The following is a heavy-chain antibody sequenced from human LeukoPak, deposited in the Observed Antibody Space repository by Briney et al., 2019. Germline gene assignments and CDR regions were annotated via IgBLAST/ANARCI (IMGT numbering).Heavy chain of an antibody. Sequence: ASVKVSCKASGYTFTSYYMHWVRQAPGQGLEWMGIINPSGGSTSYAQKFQGRVTMTRDTSTSTVYMELSSLRSEDTAVYYCARGSLRTGYPLYYFDYWGQGTLVTVSS. V-gene: IGHV1-46*01. D-gene: IGHD3/OR15-3a*01. CDR1: GYTFTSYY. J-gene: IGHJ4*02. CDR3: ARGSLRTGYPLYYFDY. CDR2: INPSGGST.